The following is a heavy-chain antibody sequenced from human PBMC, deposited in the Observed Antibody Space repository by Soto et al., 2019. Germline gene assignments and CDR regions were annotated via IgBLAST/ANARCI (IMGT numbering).Heavy chain of an antibody. D-gene: IGHD1-26*01. J-gene: IGHJ6*02. CDR1: GGSISSSSYY. V-gene: IGHV4-39*02. Sequence: SETLSLTCTVSGGSISSSSYYWGWIRQPPGKGLEWIGSIYYSGSTYYNPSLKSRVTISVDTSKNQFSLKLSSVTAEDTAVYYCAREFIVGATGYYYYYGMDVWGQGTTVTVSS. CDR3: AREFIVGATGYYYYYGMDV. CDR2: IYYSGST.